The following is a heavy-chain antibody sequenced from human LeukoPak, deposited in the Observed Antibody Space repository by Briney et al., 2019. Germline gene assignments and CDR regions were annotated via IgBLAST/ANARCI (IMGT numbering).Heavy chain of an antibody. V-gene: IGHV1-3*01. CDR3: ARDLPGGIAVAGPFDY. D-gene: IGHD6-19*01. Sequence: GASVKVSCKASGYTFTSYAMHWVRQAPGQRLEWMGWINAGNGNTKYSQRFQGRVTITRDTSASTAYMELSSLRSEDTAVYYCARDLPGGIAVAGPFDYWGQGTLVTVSS. CDR2: INAGNGNT. CDR1: GYTFTSYA. J-gene: IGHJ4*02.